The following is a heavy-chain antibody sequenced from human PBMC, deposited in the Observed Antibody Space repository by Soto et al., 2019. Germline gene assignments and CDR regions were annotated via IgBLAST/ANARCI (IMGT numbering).Heavy chain of an antibody. Sequence: WETLSLTCTVAGGSISSNYWTWIRQPPGKGLEWIGYVYNSGSTNYNPSLKSRVTISEDTSKSQFSLKVNSMTAADTAVYYCARYRREAVAGYTLDNWGQGILVTVSS. CDR3: ARYRREAVAGYTLDN. CDR2: VYNSGST. D-gene: IGHD6-13*01. V-gene: IGHV4-59*01. J-gene: IGHJ4*02. CDR1: GGSISSNY.